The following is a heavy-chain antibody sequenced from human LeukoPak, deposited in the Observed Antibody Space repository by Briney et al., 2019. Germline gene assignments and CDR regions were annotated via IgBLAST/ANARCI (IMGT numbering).Heavy chain of an antibody. D-gene: IGHD5-18*01. J-gene: IGHJ4*02. CDR1: GYTFTPYG. CDR2: ISAYNGNT. V-gene: IGHV1-18*04. CDR3: AIVDTTVGFDY. Sequence: ASVKVSCKTSGYTFTPYGITWVRQAPGQGLEWMGWISAYNGNTAYAQKFQGRVTVTTATATRPASMDLRSLRSDDTAVYYCAIVDTTVGFDYWGQGTLVTVSS.